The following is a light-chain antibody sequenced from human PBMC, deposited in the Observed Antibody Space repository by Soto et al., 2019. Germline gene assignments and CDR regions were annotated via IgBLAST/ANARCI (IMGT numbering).Light chain of an antibody. J-gene: IGLJ1*01. CDR1: SSDVGAYNY. V-gene: IGLV2-14*03. CDR3: SSFTTSKTRV. Sequence: QSVLTQPASVSGSPGQSITISCTGTSSDVGAYNYVAWYQQHPGKAPQLMIYDVSSRPSGISYRFSGSKSDNTASLTISGLQAEDEADYYCSSFTTSKTRVFGTGTKVTVL. CDR2: DVS.